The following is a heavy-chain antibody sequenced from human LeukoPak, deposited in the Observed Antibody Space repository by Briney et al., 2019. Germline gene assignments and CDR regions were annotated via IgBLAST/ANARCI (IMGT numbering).Heavy chain of an antibody. Sequence: GGSLRLSCAASGFTFSSYDMHWVRHATGKGLEWVSAIGAAGDTYYPGSVKGRFTISRENAKNSLYLQMNSLRAGDTAVYYCVRGTGYSAYDCDFDYWGRGTLVTVSS. CDR1: GFTFSSYD. J-gene: IGHJ4*02. CDR3: VRGTGYSAYDCDFDY. D-gene: IGHD5-12*01. CDR2: IGAAGDT. V-gene: IGHV3-13*04.